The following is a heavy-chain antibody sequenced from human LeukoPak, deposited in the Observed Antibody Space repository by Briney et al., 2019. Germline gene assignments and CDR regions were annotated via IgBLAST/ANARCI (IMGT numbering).Heavy chain of an antibody. Sequence: SETLSLTCTVSGGSISSGDYYWSWIRQPPGKGLEWIGSIHYSGSTYYIPSLKSRITISLDMSKNQYSLNLTSVTAADTAVYYCARDVEFFDIDYWGQGILVTVSS. D-gene: IGHD3/OR15-3a*01. CDR3: ARDVEFFDIDY. CDR2: IHYSGST. J-gene: IGHJ4*02. CDR1: GGSISSGDYY. V-gene: IGHV4-39*07.